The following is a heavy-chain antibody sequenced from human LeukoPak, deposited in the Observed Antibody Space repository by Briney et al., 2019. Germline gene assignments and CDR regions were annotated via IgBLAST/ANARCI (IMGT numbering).Heavy chain of an antibody. CDR2: INHSGST. D-gene: IGHD5-18*01. CDR1: GGSFSGYY. V-gene: IGHV4-34*01. J-gene: IGHJ4*02. CDR3: ARGRGYSYGSYFDY. Sequence: PSETLSLTCAVYGGSFSGYYWSWIRQPPGKGLEWLGEINHSGSTNYNPSLKSRVTISVDTSKNQFSLKLSSVTAADTAVYYCARGRGYSYGSYFDYWGQGTLVTVSS.